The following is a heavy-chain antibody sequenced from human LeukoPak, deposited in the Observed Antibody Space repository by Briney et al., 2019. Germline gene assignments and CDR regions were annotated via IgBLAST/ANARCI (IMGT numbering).Heavy chain of an antibody. CDR3: ARGEDIVVVPAAQAWFDP. V-gene: IGHV4-59*01. J-gene: IGHJ5*02. Sequence: SETLSLTCTVSGGSISSYYWSWIRQPPGKGLEWIGYNYYSGSTNYNPSLKSRVTISVDTSKNQFSLKLSSVTAADTAVYYCARGEDIVVVPAAQAWFDPWGQGTLVTVSS. D-gene: IGHD2-2*01. CDR1: GGSISSYY. CDR2: NYYSGST.